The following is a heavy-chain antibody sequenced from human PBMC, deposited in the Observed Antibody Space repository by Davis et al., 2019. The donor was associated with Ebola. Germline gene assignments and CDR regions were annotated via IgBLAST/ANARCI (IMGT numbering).Heavy chain of an antibody. CDR1: GFTFDDYA. J-gene: IGHJ4*02. D-gene: IGHD2-15*01. V-gene: IGHV3-9*01. Sequence: PGGSLRLSCAASGFTFDDYAMHWVRQAPGKGLEWVSGISWNSGSIGYADSVKGRFTISRDNAKNSLYLQMNSLRAEDTAVYYCARDGPLGYCNDWGQGTLVTVSS. CDR2: ISWNSGSI. CDR3: ARDGPLGYCND.